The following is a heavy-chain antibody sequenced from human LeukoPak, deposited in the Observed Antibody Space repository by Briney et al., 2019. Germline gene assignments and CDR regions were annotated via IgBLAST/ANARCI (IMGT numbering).Heavy chain of an antibody. V-gene: IGHV1-2*02. CDR2: INPNSGGT. J-gene: IGHJ5*02. CDR1: GYTFTGYY. D-gene: IGHD6-19*01. Sequence: ASVKVSCKASGYTFTGYYMHWVRQAPGQGLEWMGWINPNSGGTNYAQKFQSRVTMTRDTSISTAYMELSRLRSDDTAVYYCARDLRSYSSGWSNWFDPWGQGTLVTVSS. CDR3: ARDLRSYSSGWSNWFDP.